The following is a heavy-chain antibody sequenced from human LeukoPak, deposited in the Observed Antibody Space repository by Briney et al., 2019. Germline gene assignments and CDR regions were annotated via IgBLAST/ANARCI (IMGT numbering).Heavy chain of an antibody. Sequence: SETLSLTCTVSGGSISSYYWSWIRQPPGKGLERIGYIYYSGSTNYNPSLKSRVTISVDTSKNQFSLKLSSVTAADTAVYYCARGRVPAAMEGYYYYYMDVWGKGTTVTVSS. CDR2: IYYSGST. J-gene: IGHJ6*03. D-gene: IGHD2-2*01. CDR3: ARGRVPAAMEGYYYYYMDV. V-gene: IGHV4-59*01. CDR1: GGSISSYY.